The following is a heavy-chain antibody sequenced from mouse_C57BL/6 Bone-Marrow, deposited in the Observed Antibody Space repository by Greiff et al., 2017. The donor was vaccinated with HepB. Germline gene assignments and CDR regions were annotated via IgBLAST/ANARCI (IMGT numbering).Heavy chain of an antibody. D-gene: IGHD2-1*01. CDR3: ARVKIYFWFAY. V-gene: IGHV1-43*01. J-gene: IGHJ3*01. CDR2: INPSTGGT. Sequence: EVQLVESGPELVKPGASVKISCKASGYSFTGYYMHWVKQSSEKSLEWIGEINPSTGGTSYNQKFKGKATLTVDKSSSTAYMQLKSLTSEDSAVYYCARVKIYFWFAYWGQGTLVTVSA. CDR1: GYSFTGYY.